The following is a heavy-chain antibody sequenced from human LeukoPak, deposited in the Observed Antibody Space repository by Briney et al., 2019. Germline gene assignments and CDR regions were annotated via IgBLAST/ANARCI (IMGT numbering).Heavy chain of an antibody. V-gene: IGHV4-34*01. D-gene: IGHD6-19*01. J-gene: IGHJ4*02. Sequence: PSETLSLTCAVYGGSFSGYYWSWIRQPPGKGLEWIGEINHSGSTNYNPSLKSRVTISVDTSKNQFSLKLSSVTAADTAVYYCARHEGSSGWYYFDYWGQGTLVTVSS. CDR3: ARHEGSSGWYYFDY. CDR1: GGSFSGYY. CDR2: INHSGST.